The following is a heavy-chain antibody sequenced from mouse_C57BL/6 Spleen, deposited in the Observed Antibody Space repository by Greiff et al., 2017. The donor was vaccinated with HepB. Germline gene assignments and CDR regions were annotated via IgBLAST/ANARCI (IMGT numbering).Heavy chain of an antibody. J-gene: IGHJ4*01. Sequence: LVESGAELMKPGASVKLSCKATGYTFTGYWIEWVKQRPGHGLEWIGEILPGSGSTNYNEKFKGKATFTADTSSNTAYMQLSSLTTEDSAIYYCARGAGLGYGNALYAMDYWGQGTSVTVSS. D-gene: IGHD2-1*01. V-gene: IGHV1-9*01. CDR1: GYTFTGYW. CDR3: ARGAGLGYGNALYAMDY. CDR2: ILPGSGST.